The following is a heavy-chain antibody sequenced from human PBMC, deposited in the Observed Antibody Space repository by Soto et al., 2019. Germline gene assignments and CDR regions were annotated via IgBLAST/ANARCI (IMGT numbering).Heavy chain of an antibody. Sequence: QVQLVQSGAEVKKPGSSVKVSCKASGGTFSSYTISWVRQAPGQGLEWMGRIIPILGIANYAQKFQGRVTITAGKYKSIAYMELSRMRSEDTAVYYCARDTYAWGQGTLVTVSS. D-gene: IGHD4-17*01. CDR1: GGTFSSYT. CDR2: IIPILGIA. J-gene: IGHJ5*02. CDR3: ARDTYA. V-gene: IGHV1-69*08.